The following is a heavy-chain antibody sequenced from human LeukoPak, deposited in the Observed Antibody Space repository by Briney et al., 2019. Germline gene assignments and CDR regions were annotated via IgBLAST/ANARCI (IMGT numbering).Heavy chain of an antibody. CDR2: MNPNSGST. Sequence: ASVKVSCKASGYTFTSYDINWVRQATGQGLEWMGWMNPNSGSTGYAQKFQGRVTITRNTSISTAYMELSSLRSEDTAVYYCARNLIAARPYYYYYYMDVWGKGTTVTVSS. D-gene: IGHD6-6*01. J-gene: IGHJ6*03. CDR3: ARNLIAARPYYYYYYMDV. CDR1: GYTFTSYD. V-gene: IGHV1-8*03.